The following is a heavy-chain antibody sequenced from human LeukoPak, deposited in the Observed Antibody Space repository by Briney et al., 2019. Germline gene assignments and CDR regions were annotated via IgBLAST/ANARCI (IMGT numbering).Heavy chain of an antibody. D-gene: IGHD4-17*01. CDR1: GFTVSSNY. Sequence: PGGSLRLSCAAAGFTVSSNYMSWVRQARGKGMEWVSVIYSGGSTYYADSVKGRFTISRDNSKNTLYLQMNSLRAEDTAVYYCAITVTVYYYGMDVWGQGTTVTVSS. V-gene: IGHV3-66*01. J-gene: IGHJ6*02. CDR2: IYSGGST. CDR3: AITVTVYYYGMDV.